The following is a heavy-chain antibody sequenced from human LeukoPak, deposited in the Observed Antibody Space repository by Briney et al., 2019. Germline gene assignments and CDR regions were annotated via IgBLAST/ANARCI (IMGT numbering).Heavy chain of an antibody. CDR3: ARWGSSWHQIPPDWFDP. V-gene: IGHV1-69*06. Sequence: ASVKVSCKASGGTFNSYAISWVRQAPGQGLEWMGRIIPIFDTVNYAQKFQGRITITADKSTSTAYMELSSLRSEDTAVYYCARWGSSWHQIPPDWFDPWGQGTLVTVSS. D-gene: IGHD6-13*01. CDR2: IIPIFDTV. J-gene: IGHJ5*02. CDR1: GGTFNSYA.